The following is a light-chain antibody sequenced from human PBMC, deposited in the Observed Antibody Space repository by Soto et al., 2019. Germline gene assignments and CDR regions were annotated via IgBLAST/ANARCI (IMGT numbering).Light chain of an antibody. J-gene: IGKJ1*01. CDR3: QEYKIVPWT. CDR2: AAS. CDR1: QGIRID. V-gene: IGKV1-27*01. Sequence: DIQMTQSPSSLSESVGDRVTITCRASQGIRIDLAWYQQKPGKVPKLLIYAASTLESGFPSRFAGGGYGTDFTLTISSLQPEDVATYYCQEYKIVPWTFGQGTKVELK.